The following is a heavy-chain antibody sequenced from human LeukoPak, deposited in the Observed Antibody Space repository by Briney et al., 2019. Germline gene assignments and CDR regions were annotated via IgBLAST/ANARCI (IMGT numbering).Heavy chain of an antibody. V-gene: IGHV1-18*01. J-gene: IGHJ5*02. CDR2: ISAYNGNT. Sequence: ASVKISCKASGYTFTNYGISWVRQAPGQGLEWMGWISAYNGNTKYAQELQGRVTMTTDTSTSTAYMELRSLRSDDTAVYYCARSLGNDFWSGPRWFDPWGQGTLVTVPS. CDR3: ARSLGNDFWSGPRWFDP. D-gene: IGHD3-3*01. CDR1: GYTFTNYG.